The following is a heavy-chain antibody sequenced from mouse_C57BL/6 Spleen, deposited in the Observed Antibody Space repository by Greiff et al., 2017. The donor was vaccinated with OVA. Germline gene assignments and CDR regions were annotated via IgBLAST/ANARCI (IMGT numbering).Heavy chain of an antibody. V-gene: IGHV1-53*01. CDR3: ASQTGTGKYFDY. D-gene: IGHD4-1*01. Sequence: VQLQQPGTELVKPGASVKLSCKASGYTFTSSWMHWVQQRPGQGLEWIGNINPSNGGTNYNEKFKSKATLTVDKSSSTAYMQLSSLTSEDSAVYYGASQTGTGKYFDYWGQGTTLTVSS. CDR1: GYTFTSSW. J-gene: IGHJ2*01. CDR2: INPSNGGT.